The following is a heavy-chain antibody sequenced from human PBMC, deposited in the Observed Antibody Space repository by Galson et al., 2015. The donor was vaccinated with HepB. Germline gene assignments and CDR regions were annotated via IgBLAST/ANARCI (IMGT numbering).Heavy chain of an antibody. D-gene: IGHD6-13*01. CDR1: GFTFSSYA. V-gene: IGHV3-23*01. CDR3: AKGGGSSSFLRRHPMAGFDS. Sequence: SLRLSCAASGFTFSSYAMSWVRQAPGKGLEWVSEISRSGGSTYYADSVKGRFTISRDNSKNTLYLQMNSLRGEDTAVYYCAKGGGSSSFLRRHPMAGFDSWGQGTLVTVSS. J-gene: IGHJ4*02. CDR2: ISRSGGST.